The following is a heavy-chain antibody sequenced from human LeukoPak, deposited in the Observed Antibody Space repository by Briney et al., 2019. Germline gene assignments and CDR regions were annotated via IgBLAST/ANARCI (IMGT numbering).Heavy chain of an antibody. V-gene: IGHV3-48*04. J-gene: IGHJ6*03. CDR2: ISSSSTI. CDR3: AREMVVVVPAATRPYYYYYMDV. D-gene: IGHD2-2*01. Sequence: GGSLRLSCAASGFTFSSYSMNWVRQAPGKGLEWVSYISSSSTIYYADSVKGRFTISRDNAKNSLYLQMNSLRAEDTAVYYCAREMVVVVPAATRPYYYYYMDVWGKGTTVTVSS. CDR1: GFTFSSYS.